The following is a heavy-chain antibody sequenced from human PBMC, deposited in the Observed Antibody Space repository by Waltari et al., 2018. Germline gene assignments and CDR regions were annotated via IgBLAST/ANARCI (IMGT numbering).Heavy chain of an antibody. CDR1: GGSISRSY. J-gene: IGHJ4*02. D-gene: IGHD3-22*01. CDR3: ARFDSDYYDSSGSSSFDY. V-gene: IGHV4-59*01. Sequence: QVQLQESGPGLAKPSETLSLTCTVSGGSISRSYWSWFRQPPGKGLEWIGYIYYSGSTNYNPSLKSRVTISVDTSKNQFSLKLSSVTAADTAVYYCARFDSDYYDSSGSSSFDYWVQGTLVTVSS. CDR2: IYYSGST.